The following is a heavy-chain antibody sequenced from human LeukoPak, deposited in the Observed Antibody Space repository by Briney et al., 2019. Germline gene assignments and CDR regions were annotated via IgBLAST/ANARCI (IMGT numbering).Heavy chain of an antibody. V-gene: IGHV3-23*01. CDR1: GCTFSSYA. CDR3: AKLVRGVVVPYYDY. J-gene: IGHJ4*02. Sequence: GGSLRLSCAASGCTFSSYAMSWVRQAPGKGLEGVSAISGSGGSTYYADSVKSRFTISRDNSKNTLYLQMNSLSAEDTAVYYCAKLVRGVVVPYYDYWGQGTLVTVSS. CDR2: ISGSGGST. D-gene: IGHD3-10*01.